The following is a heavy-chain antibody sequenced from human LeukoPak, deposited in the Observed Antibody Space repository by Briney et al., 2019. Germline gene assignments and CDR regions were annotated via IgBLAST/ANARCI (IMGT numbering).Heavy chain of an antibody. V-gene: IGHV3-30*02. CDR1: GFTFSSYG. D-gene: IGHD6-13*01. Sequence: GGSLRLSCAASGFTFSSYGMHWVRQAPGKGLEWVAFIRYDGSNKYYADSVKGRFTISRDNSKNTLYLQMNSLRAEDTAVYYCAKAPLPLVLGYYFDYWGQGTLVTVSS. J-gene: IGHJ4*02. CDR2: IRYDGSNK. CDR3: AKAPLPLVLGYYFDY.